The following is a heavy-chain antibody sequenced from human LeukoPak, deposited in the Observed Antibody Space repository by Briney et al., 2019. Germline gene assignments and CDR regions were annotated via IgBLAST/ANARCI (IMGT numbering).Heavy chain of an antibody. D-gene: IGHD3-10*01. CDR3: ARLTMVRGVIIKGFDY. J-gene: IGHJ4*02. CDR2: INYSGST. CDR1: GGSFSGYY. Sequence: SETLSLTCAVYGGSFSGYYWSWIRQPPGKGLEWIGEINYSGSTNYNPSLKSRVTISVDTSKNQFSLKLSSVTAADTAVYYCARLTMVRGVIIKGFDYWGQGTLVTVSS. V-gene: IGHV4-34*01.